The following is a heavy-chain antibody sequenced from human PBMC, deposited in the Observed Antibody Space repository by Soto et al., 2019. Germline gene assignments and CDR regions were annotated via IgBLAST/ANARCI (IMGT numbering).Heavy chain of an antibody. CDR1: GGSISSGYY. CDR3: ARVGGINWFDP. CDR2: IYYSGST. V-gene: IGHV4-31*03. J-gene: IGHJ5*02. Sequence: SETLSLTCTVSGGSISSGYYWSWIRQPPGKGLEWIGYIYYSGSTYYNPSLKSRVTISVDTSKNQFSLKLSSVTAADTAVYYCARVGGINWFDPWGQGTLVTVSS. D-gene: IGHD3-16*01.